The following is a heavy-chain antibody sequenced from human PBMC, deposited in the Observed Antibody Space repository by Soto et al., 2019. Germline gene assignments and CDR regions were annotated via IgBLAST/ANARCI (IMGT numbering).Heavy chain of an antibody. V-gene: IGHV4-39*01. J-gene: IGHJ6*03. CDR3: ARHVGGYYYYMDV. CDR1: GGSVISGSYY. CDR2: IYYSGNT. D-gene: IGHD2-15*01. Sequence: SETLSLTCTVSGGSVISGSYYWGWIRQPPGKGLEWIGSIYYSGNTYYNPSLKSRVTISIDTSKNQFSLKLSSVTAADTAMYYCARHVGGYYYYMDVWGKGTTVTVSS.